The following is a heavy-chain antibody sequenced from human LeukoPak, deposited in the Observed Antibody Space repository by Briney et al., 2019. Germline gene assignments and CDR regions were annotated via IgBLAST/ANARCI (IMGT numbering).Heavy chain of an antibody. CDR3: ARALTFYDSSGYVPKSFDY. J-gene: IGHJ4*02. CDR2: IIPIFGTA. D-gene: IGHD3-22*01. Sequence: RASVKVSCKASGGTFSSYAISWVRQAPGQGLEWMGGIIPIFGTANYAQKFQGRVTITADESTSTAHMELSSLRSEDTAVYYCARALTFYDSSGYVPKSFDYWGQGTLVTVSS. CDR1: GGTFSSYA. V-gene: IGHV1-69*13.